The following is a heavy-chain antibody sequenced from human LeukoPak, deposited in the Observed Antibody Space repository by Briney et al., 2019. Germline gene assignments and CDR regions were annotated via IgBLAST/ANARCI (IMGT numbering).Heavy chain of an antibody. D-gene: IGHD3-10*01. V-gene: IGHV1-2*06. CDR2: INPNSVVT. CDR3: ARDPYGSGSYRSTWFDP. CDR1: GYTFTGYY. Sequence: GASVKVSCKASGYTFTGYYMHWVRQAPGQGLEWMGRINPNSVVTNYAQKFQGRVTMTRHTSISPAYMELSGLRSDDTAVYYCARDPYGSGSYRSTWFDPWGQGTLVTVSS. J-gene: IGHJ5*02.